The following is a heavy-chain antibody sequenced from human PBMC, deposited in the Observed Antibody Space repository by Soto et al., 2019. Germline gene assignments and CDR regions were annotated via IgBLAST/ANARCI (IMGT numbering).Heavy chain of an antibody. CDR1: GFTVSSNY. Sequence: PVGSLRLSCAASGFTVSSNYMSWVRQAPGKGLEWVSVIYSGGSTYYADSVKGRFTISRDNSKNTLYLQMNSLRAEDTAVYYCARGPGAAAGTGDFDYWGQGTLVTVSS. CDR2: IYSGGST. J-gene: IGHJ4*02. CDR3: ARGPGAAAGTGDFDY. V-gene: IGHV3-53*01. D-gene: IGHD6-13*01.